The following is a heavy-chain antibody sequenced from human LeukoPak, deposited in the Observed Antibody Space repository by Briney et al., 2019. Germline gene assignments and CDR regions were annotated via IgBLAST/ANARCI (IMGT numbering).Heavy chain of an antibody. J-gene: IGHJ4*02. D-gene: IGHD4-17*01. CDR2: ISSTSSYI. Sequence: GGSLRLSCAASGFNFTTSSMNWVRQAPGKGLEWVSAISSTSSYIYYGDSVKGRFTISRDNAKNSLYLQMSNLRVEDTAVYYCARRGSYGDYVYYWGQGTLVTVSS. V-gene: IGHV3-21*01. CDR1: GFNFTTSS. CDR3: ARRGSYGDYVYY.